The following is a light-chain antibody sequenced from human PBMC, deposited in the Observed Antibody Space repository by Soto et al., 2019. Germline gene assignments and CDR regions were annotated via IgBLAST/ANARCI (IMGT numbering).Light chain of an antibody. CDR3: QQSYSTPPT. CDR1: QSISSC. V-gene: IGKV1-39*01. J-gene: IGKJ2*01. Sequence: DIQMTQSPSSLSASVGDRVTITCRASQSISSCLNWYQQKPGKAPKLLIYAASRLQSVVPSRFSGSGSGTDFTLTISSLQPEDFATYYCQQSYSTPPTFGQGIKLEIK. CDR2: AAS.